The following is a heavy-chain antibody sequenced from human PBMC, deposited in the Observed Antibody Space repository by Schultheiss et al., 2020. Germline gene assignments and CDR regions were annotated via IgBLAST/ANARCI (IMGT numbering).Heavy chain of an antibody. Sequence: GSLRLSCTVSGGSISSYYWSWIRQPPGKGLEWIGYIYYSGSTNYNPSLKSRVTISVDTSKNQFSLKLSSVTAADTAVYYCARDDWGAFDIWGQGTTVTVSS. CDR1: GGSISSYY. V-gene: IGHV4-59*01. J-gene: IGHJ3*02. D-gene: IGHD2-21*01. CDR2: IYYSGST. CDR3: ARDDWGAFDI.